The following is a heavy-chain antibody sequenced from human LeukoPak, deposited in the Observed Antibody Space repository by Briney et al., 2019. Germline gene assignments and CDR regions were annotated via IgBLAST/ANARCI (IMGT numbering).Heavy chain of an antibody. CDR3: ARKGGAVAFHFDS. V-gene: IGHV2-5*01. Sequence: SGRTLVKPTQTLTLTCTFSGFSLNTPGMGVAWIPQSPGKALQWLALIYWNDETRYSPSLNSRLTITKDTAENRVVLTMTDMAPLDTGTYFCARKGGAVAFHFDSWGQGTLVSVSS. D-gene: IGHD3-16*01. CDR2: IYWNDET. CDR1: GFSLNTPGMG. J-gene: IGHJ5*01.